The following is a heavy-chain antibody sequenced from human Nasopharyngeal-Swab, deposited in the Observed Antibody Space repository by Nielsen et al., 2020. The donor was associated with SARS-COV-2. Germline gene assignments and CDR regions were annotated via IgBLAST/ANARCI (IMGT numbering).Heavy chain of an antibody. CDR2: IYHSGST. V-gene: IGHV4-38-2*01. Sequence: SETLSLTCAVSGYSISSGYYWGWIRQPPGKGLEWIGSIYHSGSTYYNPSLKSRVTISVDTSKNQFSLKLSSVTAADMAVYYCARGAGYYYYYYMDVWGKGTTVTVSS. CDR1: GYSISSGYY. D-gene: IGHD6-19*01. J-gene: IGHJ6*03. CDR3: ARGAGYYYYYYMDV.